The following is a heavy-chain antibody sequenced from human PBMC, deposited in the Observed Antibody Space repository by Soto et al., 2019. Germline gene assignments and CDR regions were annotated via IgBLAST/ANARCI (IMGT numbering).Heavy chain of an antibody. CDR1: GFTFINYD. J-gene: IGHJ2*01. V-gene: IGHV3-23*01. D-gene: IGHD3-10*01. CDR2: ISGGGDAS. CDR3: ARKVPGSTSRPDYWYFEL. Sequence: EVQLLESGGGLVQPGGSLRLSCAGSGFTFINYDMNCVRQAPGKGLEWGSTISGGGDASFFADSVRGRFTISRENSKNAVSLQMHNLGVDGTAVYFCARKVPGSTSRPDYWYFELWGRGTVVTVPS.